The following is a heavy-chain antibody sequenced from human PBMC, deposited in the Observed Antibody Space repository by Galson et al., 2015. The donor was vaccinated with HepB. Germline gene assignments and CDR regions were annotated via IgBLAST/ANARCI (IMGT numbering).Heavy chain of an antibody. CDR3: TTVRRYDFWSGYLNRFYYYYMDV. V-gene: IGHV3-15*01. CDR2: IKGKTDGGTT. Sequence: SLRLSCAASGFTFSNAWMSWVRQAPGKGLEWVGRIKGKTDGGTTDYAAPVKGRFTISRDDSKNTLYLQMNSLKTEDTAVYYCTTVRRYDFWSGYLNRFYYYYMDVWGKGTTVTVSS. D-gene: IGHD3-3*01. CDR1: GFTFSNAW. J-gene: IGHJ6*03.